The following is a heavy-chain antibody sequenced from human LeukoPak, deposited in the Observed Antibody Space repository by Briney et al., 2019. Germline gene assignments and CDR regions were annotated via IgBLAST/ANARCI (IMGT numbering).Heavy chain of an antibody. Sequence: ASVTVSCKASGYSFTSYDINWVRQAPGEGLEWMGWMNPNSGDTGYAQRFQGRVIMTRSSSISTAYMELSSLRSEDTAVYYCARGWTYYFGSGRYYSSASPLDYGGQGTLVTVSS. V-gene: IGHV1-8*01. J-gene: IGHJ4*02. CDR3: ARGWTYYFGSGRYYSSASPLDY. CDR2: MNPNSGDT. CDR1: GYSFTSYD. D-gene: IGHD3-10*01.